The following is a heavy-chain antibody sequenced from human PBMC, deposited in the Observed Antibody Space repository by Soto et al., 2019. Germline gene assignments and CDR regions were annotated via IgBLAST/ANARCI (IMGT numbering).Heavy chain of an antibody. CDR3: ARAQYSSSRYYYYGMDV. CDR1: GFTFSSYD. CDR2: IGTAGDT. D-gene: IGHD6-6*01. J-gene: IGHJ6*02. Sequence: PVGSLRLSCAASGFTFSSYDMHWVRQATGKGLEWVSAIGTAGDTYYPGSVKGRFTISRENAKNSLYLQMNSLRAGDTAVYYCARAQYSSSRYYYYGMDVWGQGTTVTVPS. V-gene: IGHV3-13*01.